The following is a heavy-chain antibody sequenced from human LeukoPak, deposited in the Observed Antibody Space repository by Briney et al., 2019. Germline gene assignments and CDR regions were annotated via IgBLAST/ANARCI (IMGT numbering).Heavy chain of an antibody. V-gene: IGHV3-74*01. CDR1: GFSFSSYW. J-gene: IGHJ4*02. D-gene: IGHD3-10*01. CDR2: INTDGSST. CDR3: VRDLESNY. Sequence: PGGSLRLSCAASGFSFSSYWMHWVRQPPGKGLVWVSQINTDGSSTNYADAVEGRFTTSRDNAKNTLYLQMNSLRAEDTAVYYCVRDLESNYWGQGTLVTVSS.